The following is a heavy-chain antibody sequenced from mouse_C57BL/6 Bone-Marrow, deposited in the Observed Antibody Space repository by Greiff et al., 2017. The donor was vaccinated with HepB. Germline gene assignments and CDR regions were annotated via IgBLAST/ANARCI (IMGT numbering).Heavy chain of an antibody. D-gene: IGHD3-1*01. CDR3: AKSGPFVKGY. CDR2: IHPNSGST. CDR1: GYTFTSYW. V-gene: IGHV1-64*01. Sequence: QVQLQQPGAELVKPGASVKLSCKASGYTFTSYWMHWVKQRPGQGLEWIGMIHPNSGSTNYNEKFKSKATLTVDKSSSTAYMQLSSLTSEDAADYYCAKSGPFVKGYWGQGTTLTVSS. J-gene: IGHJ2*01.